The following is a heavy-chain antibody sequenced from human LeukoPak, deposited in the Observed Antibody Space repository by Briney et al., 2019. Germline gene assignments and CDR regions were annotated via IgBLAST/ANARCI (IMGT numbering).Heavy chain of an antibody. CDR3: ARGKTSPYYYGSGSYTY. D-gene: IGHD3-10*01. J-gene: IGHJ4*02. CDR1: GGSFSGYY. Sequence: PSETLSLTCAVYGGSFSGYYWSWIRHPPGKGLERIGEINHSGSTNYNPSLKSRVTISVDTSKNQFSLKLSSVTAADTAVYSCARGKTSPYYYGSGSYTYWGQGTLVTVSS. V-gene: IGHV4-34*01. CDR2: INHSGST.